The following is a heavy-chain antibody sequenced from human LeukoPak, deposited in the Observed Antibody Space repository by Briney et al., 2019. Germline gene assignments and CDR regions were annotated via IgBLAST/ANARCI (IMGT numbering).Heavy chain of an antibody. CDR2: IYYSGST. Sequence: SETLSLTCTVSSGSISSSSYYWGWIRQPPGKGLEWIRSIYYSGSTYYNPSLKSRVTISVDTSKNQFSLKLSSVTAADTAVYYCARRHFGELSPFDYWGQGTLVTVSS. CDR1: SGSISSSSYY. CDR3: ARRHFGELSPFDY. V-gene: IGHV4-39*01. J-gene: IGHJ4*02. D-gene: IGHD3-10*01.